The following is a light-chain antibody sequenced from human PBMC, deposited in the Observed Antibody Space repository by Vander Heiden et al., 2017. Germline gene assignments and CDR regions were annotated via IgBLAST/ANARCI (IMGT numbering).Light chain of an antibody. CDR3: LQSFSNPRT. Sequence: DIHIPQSPSPLSASVGDTVTITCRASPTISTDLDWYQQSPGKAPKLLIYAAASLQSGVPSRFSGSGSGTNFTLTIAGLQPGDFATYYCLQSFSNPRTFGQGTKVEIK. CDR2: AAA. CDR1: PTISTD. V-gene: IGKV1-39*01. J-gene: IGKJ1*01.